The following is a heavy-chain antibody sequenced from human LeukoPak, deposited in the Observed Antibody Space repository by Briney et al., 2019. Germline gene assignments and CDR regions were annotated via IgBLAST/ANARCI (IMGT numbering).Heavy chain of an antibody. J-gene: IGHJ4*02. CDR3: ARLYSVVVPTAIRGYFDY. CDR1: GGSXXXSGYY. V-gene: IGHV4-39*01. CDR2: LYYAGST. Sequence: GGSXXXSGYYWGWIRQPPGKGLEWIVSLYYAGSTYFKPSLKSRVTMSVDTSKNKFSLKLRSVTAADTAIYYCARLYSVVVPTAIRGYFDYWGQGTLVTVSS. D-gene: IGHD2-2*01.